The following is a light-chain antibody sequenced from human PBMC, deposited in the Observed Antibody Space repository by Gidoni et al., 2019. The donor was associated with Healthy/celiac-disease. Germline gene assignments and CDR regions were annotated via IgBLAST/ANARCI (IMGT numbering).Light chain of an antibody. J-gene: IGKJ1*01. V-gene: IGKV3-11*01. CDR1: QSVSSY. Sequence: EIVLTQSPATLSVSPGERATISCRASQSVSSYLAWYQQKPGQAPRLLIYDASKRATSIPARFSGSGSGTDFTLTISSLEPEDFAVYYCQQRSNWPPWTFGQGTKVEIK. CDR3: QQRSNWPPWT. CDR2: DAS.